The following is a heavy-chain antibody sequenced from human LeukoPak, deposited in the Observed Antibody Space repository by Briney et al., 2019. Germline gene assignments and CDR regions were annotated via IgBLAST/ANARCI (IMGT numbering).Heavy chain of an antibody. CDR1: GFTFSSYE. Sequence: GGSLRLSCAASGFTFSSYEMNWVRQAPGKGLEWVSYISSSGSTIYYADSVKGRFTISRDNSKNTLYLQMNSLRAEDTAVYYCAKDSIVVVTLTYYFNYWGQGTLVTVSS. J-gene: IGHJ4*02. V-gene: IGHV3-48*03. CDR3: AKDSIVVVTLTYYFNY. D-gene: IGHD2-21*02. CDR2: ISSSGSTI.